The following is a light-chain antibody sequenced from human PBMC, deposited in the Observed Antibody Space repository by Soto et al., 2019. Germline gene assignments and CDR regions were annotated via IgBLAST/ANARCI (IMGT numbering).Light chain of an antibody. J-gene: IGKJ4*01. CDR2: MGS. CDR1: QSLLHSNGYNY. CDR3: IQALQTPLT. Sequence: IVMTQSPLSLPVTPGQPASITCRSSQSLLHSNGYNYLAWFLQKPGQSPQLLIYMGSDRASGVPDRFSGSRSGTDFTLKISRVEAEDVGVYYCIQALQTPLTFGGGTKVEIK. V-gene: IGKV2-28*01.